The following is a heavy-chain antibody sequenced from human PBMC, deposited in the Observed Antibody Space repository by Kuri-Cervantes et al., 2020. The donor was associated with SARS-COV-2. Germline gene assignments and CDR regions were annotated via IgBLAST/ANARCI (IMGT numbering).Heavy chain of an antibody. CDR1: GFLFSASA. J-gene: IGHJ4*02. CDR3: TTLIDY. CDR2: VRGKANNYAT. V-gene: IGHV3-73*01. Sequence: GGSLRLPCEVSGFLFSASAIPWVRQASGKGLEWVGRVRGKANNYATAYAASVKGRFTISRDDLKNMSYLQINSLKTEDTAVYYCTTLIDYWGQGALVTVSS.